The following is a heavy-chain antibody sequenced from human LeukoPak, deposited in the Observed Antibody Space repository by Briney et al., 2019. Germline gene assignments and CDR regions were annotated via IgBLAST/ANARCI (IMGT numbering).Heavy chain of an antibody. CDR2: ISGSGAST. V-gene: IGHV3-23*01. J-gene: IGHJ4*02. CDR1: GFTFSSYA. D-gene: IGHD5-18*01. Sequence: PGGSLRLSCAASGFTFSSYAMSWVRQAPGEGLEWVSAISGSGASTYYADSVKGRFTISRDNAKNSLYLQMNSLRAEDTAVYYCARDERGYSYGYVYWGQGTLVTVSS. CDR3: ARDERGYSYGYVY.